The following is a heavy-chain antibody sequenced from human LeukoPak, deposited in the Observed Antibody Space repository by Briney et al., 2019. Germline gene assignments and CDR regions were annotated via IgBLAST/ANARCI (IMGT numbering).Heavy chain of an antibody. J-gene: IGHJ5*02. CDR2: NYHLGTT. Sequence: SETLSLTCAVSGGSISSSYSSCCLHQPPGKGQGWMGENYHLGTTDYNPSLNSRATLSIDTSKNLFSHKWTAVTAADTAVYYCARVTHVAVTGLGNWFDPWGQGTLVTVSS. D-gene: IGHD2-21*02. V-gene: IGHV4-4*02. CDR3: ARVTHVAVTGLGNWFDP. CDR1: GGSISSSYS.